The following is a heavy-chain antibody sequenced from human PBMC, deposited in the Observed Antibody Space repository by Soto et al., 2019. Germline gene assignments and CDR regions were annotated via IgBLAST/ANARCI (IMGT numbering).Heavy chain of an antibody. V-gene: IGHV3-33*01. CDR3: ARDARQTIDY. J-gene: IGHJ4*02. CDR2: IWYDGSNK. CDR1: GFTFSSYG. Sequence: QVQRVESGGGVVQPGRSLRLSCAASGFTFSSYGMHWVRQAPGKGLEWVAVIWYDGSNKYYADSVKGRFTISRDNSKNTLYLQMNSLRAEDTAVYYCARDARQTIDYWGQGTLVTVSS. D-gene: IGHD6-6*01.